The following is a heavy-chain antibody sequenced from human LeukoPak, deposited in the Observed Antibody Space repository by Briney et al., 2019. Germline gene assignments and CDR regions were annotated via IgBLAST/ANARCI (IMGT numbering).Heavy chain of an antibody. CDR1: GNIFTSYG. D-gene: IGHD3-22*01. Sequence: ASVKVSCKASGNIFTSYGISWVRQAPGQGLKWMGWISVYNGNTNYPQRLQGRVTMTTDTSTTTAYMELRSLRSDDTAVYYCARDINGYYYDSHGYYPTDLWGQGTLVTVSS. CDR2: ISVYNGNT. V-gene: IGHV1-18*01. CDR3: ARDINGYYYDSHGYYPTDL. J-gene: IGHJ5*02.